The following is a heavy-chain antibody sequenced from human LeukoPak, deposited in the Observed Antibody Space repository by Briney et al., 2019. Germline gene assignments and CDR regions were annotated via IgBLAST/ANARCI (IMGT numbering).Heavy chain of an antibody. D-gene: IGHD6-13*01. CDR2: ISSSSSYI. J-gene: IGHJ5*02. CDR3: ARAPSSSWYYSLDP. V-gene: IGHV3-21*01. CDR1: GFTFSSYS. Sequence: GGSLRLSCAASGFTFSSYSMNWVGQGPGKGLEWVSSISSSSSYIYYADSVKGRFTISRDNAKNSLYLQMNSLRAEDTAVYYCARAPSSSWYYSLDPCGQGTLVTVSS.